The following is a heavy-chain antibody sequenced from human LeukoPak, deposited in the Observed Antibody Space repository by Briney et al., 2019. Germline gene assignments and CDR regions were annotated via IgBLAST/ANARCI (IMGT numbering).Heavy chain of an antibody. J-gene: IGHJ4*02. CDR1: GFTFSSYS. Sequence: GGSLRLSCAASGFTFSSYSMNWVRQAPGKGLEWVSSISSSHDIYYAGSVKGRLTISRDNTKNSLYLQMNSLRAEDTAVYYCARDLLGDYYFDYWGQGTLVTVSS. CDR3: ARDLLGDYYFDY. D-gene: IGHD1-26*01. CDR2: ISSSHDI. V-gene: IGHV3-21*01.